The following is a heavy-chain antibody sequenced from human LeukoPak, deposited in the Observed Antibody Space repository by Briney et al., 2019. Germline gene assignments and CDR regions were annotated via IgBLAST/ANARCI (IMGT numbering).Heavy chain of an antibody. CDR3: ARSPHYDFWSAPGY. V-gene: IGHV1-2*02. J-gene: IGHJ4*02. CDR1: GYTFTGYY. CDR2: INSNSGGT. D-gene: IGHD3-3*01. Sequence: GSVKVSCKASGYTFTGYYMHWVRQAPGQGLEWMGWINSNSGGTNYAQKFQGRVTMTRYTSISTAYMELSRLRSDDTAVYYCARSPHYDFWSAPGYWGQGTLVTVSS.